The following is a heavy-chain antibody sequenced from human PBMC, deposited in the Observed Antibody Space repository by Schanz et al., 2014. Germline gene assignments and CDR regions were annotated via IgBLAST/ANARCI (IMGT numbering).Heavy chain of an antibody. CDR1: GASISFYD. CDR3: ARQGDVYRLDY. V-gene: IGHV4-59*08. D-gene: IGHD1-26*01. Sequence: QVQLQESGPGLVKPSETLSLTCTVSGASISFYDWNWIRQSPGKGLEWIGYIYHSGSPIYNPSLQSRVTISIDTSKNQFSHKRESVPAADTAMYFCARQGDVYRLDYWGQGTLVTVTS. J-gene: IGHJ4*02. CDR2: IYHSGSP.